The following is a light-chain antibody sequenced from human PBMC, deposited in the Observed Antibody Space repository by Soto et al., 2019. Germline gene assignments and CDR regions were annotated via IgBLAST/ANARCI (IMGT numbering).Light chain of an antibody. J-gene: IGKJ4*01. CDR1: QGISDY. Sequence: DIQLTQYPSFLSASVGDRVTISCRASQGISDYLAWYQQKPGKAPKLLIYGASTLQSGVPSRFSGSASGTEFTLTISSLQPEEFATYFCQQFNAYPLTFGGGTKLEIK. V-gene: IGKV1-9*01. CDR2: GAS. CDR3: QQFNAYPLT.